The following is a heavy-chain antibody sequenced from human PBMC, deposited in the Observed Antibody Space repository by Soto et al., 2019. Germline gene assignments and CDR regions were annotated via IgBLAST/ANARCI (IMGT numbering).Heavy chain of an antibody. Sequence: QITLTESGPTLVKPTQTLTLTCTFSGFSLSTSGVGVGWIRQPPGKALECLALIYWDDDKRYSPSLRSRLSVTKETSKNQVVLTMTNMDPVDTGTYYCAHRLCDSSCYWDVGFFDYWGQGALVTVSS. CDR2: IYWDDDK. CDR3: AHRLCDSSCYWDVGFFDY. V-gene: IGHV2-5*02. CDR1: GFSLSTSGVG. J-gene: IGHJ4*02. D-gene: IGHD2-15*01.